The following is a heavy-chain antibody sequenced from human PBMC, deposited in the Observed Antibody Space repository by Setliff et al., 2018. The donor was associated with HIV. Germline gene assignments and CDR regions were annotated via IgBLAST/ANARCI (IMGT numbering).Heavy chain of an antibody. CDR2: IYTSGST. CDR1: GGSISSYY. Sequence: SETLSLTCTVSGGSISSYYWSWIRQPAGKGLEWIGRIYTSGSTNYNPSLKGRVTISIDRSKNQFSLKLTSVTAVDTAVYYCARGNPNDCWGQGILVVVST. J-gene: IGHJ4*02. V-gene: IGHV4-4*07. CDR3: ARGNPNDC.